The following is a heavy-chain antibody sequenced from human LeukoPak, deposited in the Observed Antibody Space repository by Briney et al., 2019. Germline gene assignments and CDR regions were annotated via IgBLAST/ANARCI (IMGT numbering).Heavy chain of an antibody. V-gene: IGHV4-59*01. J-gene: IGHJ4*02. CDR1: GGSISSYY. D-gene: IGHD5-12*01. Sequence: PSETVSLTCTVSGGSISSYYWSWIRQPPGKGLEWIGYIYYSGSTYYNPSLKSRVTISIDTSKNQFSLKLSSVTAADTAVYYCARLGGYEDYWGQGTLVTVSS. CDR2: IYYSGST. CDR3: ARLGGYEDY.